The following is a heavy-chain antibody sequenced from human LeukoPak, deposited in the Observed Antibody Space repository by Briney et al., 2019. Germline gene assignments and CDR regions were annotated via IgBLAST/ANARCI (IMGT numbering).Heavy chain of an antibody. V-gene: IGHV3-21*01. D-gene: IGHD5-18*01. Sequence: GGSLRLSCAASGFTFSSYSMNWVRQAPGKGLEWVSSISSSSSYIYYADSVKGRFTISRDNAKNSLYLQMNSLRAEDTAVYYCARGWDSDTAIDAFDIWGQGTMVTVSS. CDR1: GFTFSSYS. J-gene: IGHJ3*02. CDR2: ISSSSSYI. CDR3: ARGWDSDTAIDAFDI.